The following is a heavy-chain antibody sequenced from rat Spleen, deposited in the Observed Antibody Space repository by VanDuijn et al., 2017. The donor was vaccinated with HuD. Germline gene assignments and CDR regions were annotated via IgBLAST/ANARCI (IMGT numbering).Heavy chain of an antibody. D-gene: IGHD3-6*01. J-gene: IGHJ2*01. CDR3: ARHGGLRNWFAY. Sequence: EVQLVESGGGLVQPGRPLKISCTDSGLNFSNYDMAWVRQAPTKGLEWIASISTGGDNTYYRDSVKGRFTISRDDAKNTQYLQMDSLRSEDTATYYCARHGGLRNWFAYWGQGVMVTVSS. CDR1: GLNFSNYD. V-gene: IGHV5S13*01. CDR2: ISTGGDNT.